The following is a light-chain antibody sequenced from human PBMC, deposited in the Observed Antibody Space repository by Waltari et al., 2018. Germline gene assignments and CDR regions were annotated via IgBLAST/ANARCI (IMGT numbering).Light chain of an antibody. CDR2: EVS. V-gene: IGKV2D-29*02. CDR1: QSLLHSDVRAR. Sequence: IVITQAPLPLSVTPGQRAPLSCQSNQSLLHSDVRARLYWYVQKPGQSPQLLIHEVSNRFSGVTDRFSGSGSGTDFTLKISRVEAEDVGVYFCMQNIQLPTFGQGTKVEIE. J-gene: IGKJ1*01. CDR3: MQNIQLPT.